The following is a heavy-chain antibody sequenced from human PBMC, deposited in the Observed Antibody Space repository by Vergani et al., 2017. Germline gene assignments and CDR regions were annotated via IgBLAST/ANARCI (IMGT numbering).Heavy chain of an antibody. Sequence: QVQLVLSGAEVKKPGASVKVSCKASGYTFTSYGISWVRQAPGQGLEWMGWISAYNGNTNYAQKLQGRVTMTTDTYTSTAYMELRGLRSDDTAEYSCARIMVRGVINPLARDYYYGMDVWGQGTTVTVSS. CDR2: ISAYNGNT. V-gene: IGHV1-18*01. CDR1: GYTFTSYG. J-gene: IGHJ6*02. D-gene: IGHD3-10*01. CDR3: ARIMVRGVINPLARDYYYGMDV.